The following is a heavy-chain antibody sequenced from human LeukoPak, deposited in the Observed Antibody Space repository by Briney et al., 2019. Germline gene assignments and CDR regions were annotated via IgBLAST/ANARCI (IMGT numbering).Heavy chain of an antibody. Sequence: SETLSLTCTVSGGSINNYYWSWIRQPAGKGLEWIGRIYTRGSTNYNPSLKSRVTMSVDTSKNQFSLKLSSVTAADTAVHYCARGRYCSADICSGGDAFDIWGQGTMVSVSS. J-gene: IGHJ3*02. D-gene: IGHD2-15*01. V-gene: IGHV4-4*07. CDR1: GGSINNYY. CDR3: ARGRYCSADICSGGDAFDI. CDR2: IYTRGST.